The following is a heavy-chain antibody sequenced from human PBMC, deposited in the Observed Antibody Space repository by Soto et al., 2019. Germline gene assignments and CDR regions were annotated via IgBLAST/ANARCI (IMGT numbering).Heavy chain of an antibody. V-gene: IGHV3-23*01. CDR1: GFTFSSST. Sequence: PGGSLRLSCAASGFTFSSSTMNWVRQAPGKGLEWVSAIIDSGGYTYYADSVKGRFTISRDNSKNMLYLQMNSLRAEDTAVYYCARSGIAAAGKVRYGMDVWGQGTTVTVSS. CDR2: IIDSGGYT. CDR3: ARSGIAAAGKVRYGMDV. J-gene: IGHJ6*02. D-gene: IGHD6-13*01.